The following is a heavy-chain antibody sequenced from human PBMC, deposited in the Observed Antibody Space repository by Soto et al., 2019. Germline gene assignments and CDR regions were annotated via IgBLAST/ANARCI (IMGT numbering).Heavy chain of an antibody. CDR3: ARCWGYFFDY. Sequence: QVQLQESGPGLVKPSETLSLTCTVSGGSISSYYWSWIRQPPGKGLEWIGYIYYSGSTNYNPSLKSRVTISVYRSKNLFSRKLSSVAAADTAVYYWARCWGYFFDYWGQGTLVTVSS. CDR2: IYYSGST. J-gene: IGHJ4*02. D-gene: IGHD3-16*01. V-gene: IGHV4-59*01. CDR1: GGSISSYY.